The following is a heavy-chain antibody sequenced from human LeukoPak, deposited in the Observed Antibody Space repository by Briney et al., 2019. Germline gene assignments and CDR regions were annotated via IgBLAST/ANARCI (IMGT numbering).Heavy chain of an antibody. CDR2: INSDESDT. J-gene: IGHJ4*02. Sequence: GGSLRLSCAASGLTASSNWMHWVRQAPGKGLVWVSRINSDESDTRYADSVKGRFTISRDNAKNTMYLQMNSLRAEDTAVYYCAGGSGWTTNYWGQGTLVTVSS. V-gene: IGHV3-74*01. CDR3: AGGSGWTTNY. D-gene: IGHD3-3*01. CDR1: GLTASSNW.